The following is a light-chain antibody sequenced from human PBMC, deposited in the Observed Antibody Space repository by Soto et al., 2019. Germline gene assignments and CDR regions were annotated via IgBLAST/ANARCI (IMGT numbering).Light chain of an antibody. CDR1: QAISNY. CDR3: QQSYSTIT. V-gene: IGKV1-27*01. J-gene: IGKJ5*01. CDR2: AAS. Sequence: DIQMTQSPSSLSASVGDRVTIACRASQAISNYLAWYQQKPGKVPKLLIYAASSLQSGVPSRFSGSGSGTDFTLTISSLQPEDFATYYCQQSYSTITFGQGTRLESK.